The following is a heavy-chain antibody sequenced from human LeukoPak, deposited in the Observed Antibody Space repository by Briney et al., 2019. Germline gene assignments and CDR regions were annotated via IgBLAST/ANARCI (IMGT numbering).Heavy chain of an antibody. D-gene: IGHD3-22*01. J-gene: IGHJ4*02. CDR2: IYSGGYT. CDR1: GFTVSSTY. CDR3: ARGIEVVVIGSYYFDY. V-gene: IGHV3-66*01. Sequence: GGSLRLSRAASGFTVSSTYMTWVRQAPGKGLEWVSVIYSGGYTYYADSVKGRFTISRDNSSNTLSLQMTSLRAEDTAVYYCARGIEVVVIGSYYFDYWGQGTLVTVSS.